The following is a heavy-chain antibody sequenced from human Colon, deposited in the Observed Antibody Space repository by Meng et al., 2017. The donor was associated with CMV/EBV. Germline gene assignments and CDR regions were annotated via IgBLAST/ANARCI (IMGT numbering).Heavy chain of an antibody. V-gene: IGHV3-30*02. J-gene: IGHJ4*02. D-gene: IGHD2-2*01. CDR3: AKDPRIEYCSSTSCYQIPYY. CDR1: GFTFSSYG. CDR2: IRYDGTNK. Sequence: GGSLRLSCAASGFTFSSYGMHWVRQSPGTGLEWVAFIRYDGTNKYYADSVKGRFTISSDNSKNTLYLQMNSLRAEDTAVYYCAKDPRIEYCSSTSCYQIPYYWGQGTLVTVSS.